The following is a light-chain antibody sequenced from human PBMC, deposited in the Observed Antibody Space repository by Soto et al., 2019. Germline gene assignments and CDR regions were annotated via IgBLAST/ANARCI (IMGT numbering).Light chain of an antibody. CDR1: QSVSRT. V-gene: IGKV3-11*01. J-gene: IGKJ1*01. CDR3: HQRYNWPQT. Sequence: EVVLTQSPATLSLSPGERANLSCRTSQSVSRTLAWYQQKSGQAPRLLIYDASNRATGIPTRFSGSGSGTDFTLTISSLEPEDFAVYYCHQRYNWPQTFGQATKVEIK. CDR2: DAS.